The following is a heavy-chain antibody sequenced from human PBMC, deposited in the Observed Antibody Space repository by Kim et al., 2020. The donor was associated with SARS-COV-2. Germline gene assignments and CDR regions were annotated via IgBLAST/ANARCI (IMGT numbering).Heavy chain of an antibody. J-gene: IGHJ4*02. D-gene: IGHD2-2*01. V-gene: IGHV3-23*01. Sequence: GGSLRLSCEASGFTFTSYAMTWVRQAPGKGLEWVSSIGITGGNTYYADSLKGRFTISRDNSRDTLFLHMNSLRAEDTAVYYCTKGTSGAWPFDYWGQGTLVTVSS. CDR3: TKGTSGAWPFDY. CDR1: GFTFTSYA. CDR2: IGITGGNT.